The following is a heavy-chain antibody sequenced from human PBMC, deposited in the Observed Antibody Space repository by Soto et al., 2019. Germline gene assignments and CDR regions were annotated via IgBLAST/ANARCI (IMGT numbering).Heavy chain of an antibody. J-gene: IGHJ6*02. D-gene: IGHD3-9*01. Sequence: GASVKVSCKGSGGNRYTITWVRQAPGQGLEWMGRIIPMFGIATYAQNFQGRVTISADKSTSTAYMELSSLRAEDTAVYYCATSDFDPSYYYYGMDVWGQGTTVTVSS. CDR3: ATSDFDPSYYYYGMDV. CDR1: GGNRYT. V-gene: IGHV1-69*02. CDR2: IIPMFGIA.